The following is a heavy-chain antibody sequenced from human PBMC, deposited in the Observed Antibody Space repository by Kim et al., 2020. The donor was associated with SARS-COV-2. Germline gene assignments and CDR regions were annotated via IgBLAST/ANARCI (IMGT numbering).Heavy chain of an antibody. Sequence: NYAQQFQGRVTMARDTSISTAYLVLISLTSEDTAVYYCARDQLAAAGAGGWGQGTLVTVSS. J-gene: IGHJ4*02. CDR3: ARDQLAAAGAGG. D-gene: IGHD6-13*01. V-gene: IGHV1-2*02.